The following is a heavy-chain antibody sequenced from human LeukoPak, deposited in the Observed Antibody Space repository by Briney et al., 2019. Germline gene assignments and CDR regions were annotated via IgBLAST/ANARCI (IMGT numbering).Heavy chain of an antibody. CDR3: ARWISGYYLYYFDY. Sequence: PSETLSLTCTVSGGSISSGDYYWSWIRQPPGKGLEWIGYIYYSESTYYNPSLKSRVTISVDTSKNQFSLKLSSVTAADTAVYYCARWISGYYLYYFDYWGQGTLVTVSS. V-gene: IGHV4-30-4*08. J-gene: IGHJ4*02. CDR2: IYYSEST. D-gene: IGHD3-22*01. CDR1: GGSISSGDYY.